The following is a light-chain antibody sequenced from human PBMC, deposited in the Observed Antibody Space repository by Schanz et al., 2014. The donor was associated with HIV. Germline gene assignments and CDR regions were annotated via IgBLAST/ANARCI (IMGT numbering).Light chain of an antibody. CDR1: QSVSSSY. Sequence: ETVLTQSPGSLSLSPGERATLSCRASQSVSSSYLAWYQQKPGQAPRLLIYGASSRATGTPDRFSGSGSGTDFTLSISRLEPEDFAVYYCQQYGSSPITFGQGTRLEMK. J-gene: IGKJ5*01. V-gene: IGKV3-20*01. CDR3: QQYGSSPIT. CDR2: GAS.